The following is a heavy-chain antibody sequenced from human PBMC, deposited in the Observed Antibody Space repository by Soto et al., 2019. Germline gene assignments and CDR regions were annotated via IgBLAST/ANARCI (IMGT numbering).Heavy chain of an antibody. CDR3: ARELQAGTLDY. CDR2: IWYDGNNK. CDR1: GFTFSSYG. V-gene: IGHV3-33*01. D-gene: IGHD6-19*01. J-gene: IGHJ4*02. Sequence: QVQLVESGGGVVQPGRSLRLSCAASGFTFSSYGMHWVRQAPGKGLEWVAVIWYDGNNKYYADSAKGRFTISRDNSKNTLYLQMNSLRAEDTAVYYCARELQAGTLDYWGQGTLVTVSS.